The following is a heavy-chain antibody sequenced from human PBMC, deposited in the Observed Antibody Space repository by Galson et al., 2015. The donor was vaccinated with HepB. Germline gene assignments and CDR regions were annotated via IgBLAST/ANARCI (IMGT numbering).Heavy chain of an antibody. CDR1: GFTFSSYG. J-gene: IGHJ6*02. Sequence: SLRLSCAASGFTFSSYGMHWVRQAPGKGLEWVAVISYDGSNKYYADSVKGRFTISRDNSKNTLYLQMNSLRAEDTAVYYCAKDQGAVRFYCSSTSCYAGYYGMDVWGQGTTVTVSS. CDR3: AKDQGAVRFYCSSTSCYAGYYGMDV. D-gene: IGHD2-2*01. V-gene: IGHV3-30*18. CDR2: ISYDGSNK.